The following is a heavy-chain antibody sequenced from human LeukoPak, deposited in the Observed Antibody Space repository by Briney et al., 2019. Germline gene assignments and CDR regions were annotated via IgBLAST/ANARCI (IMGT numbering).Heavy chain of an antibody. D-gene: IGHD1-7*01. CDR1: GFTFSGYS. Sequence: GGSLRLSCTASGFTFSGYSMNWVRQAPGKGLEWISYIRSSGSTIYYADSMKGRFTISRDNAKNSLYLQMNSLRAEDAAVYYCARMNYISSGWGAPFDYWGQGTLVTVSS. CDR2: IRSSGSTI. V-gene: IGHV3-48*04. J-gene: IGHJ4*02. CDR3: ARMNYISSGWGAPFDY.